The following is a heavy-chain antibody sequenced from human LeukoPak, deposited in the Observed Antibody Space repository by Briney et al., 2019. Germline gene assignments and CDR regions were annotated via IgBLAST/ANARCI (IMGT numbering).Heavy chain of an antibody. D-gene: IGHD3-16*02. CDR3: ARDPGYPPTYYGMDV. V-gene: IGHV1-3*01. CDR1: GYTFTSYA. Sequence: GASVKVSCKASGYTFTSYAMHWVRQAPGQRLEWMGWINAGNGNTKYSQKLQGRVTMTTDTSTSTAYMELRSLRSDDTAVYYCARDPGYPPTYYGMDVWGQGTTVTVSS. J-gene: IGHJ6*02. CDR2: INAGNGNT.